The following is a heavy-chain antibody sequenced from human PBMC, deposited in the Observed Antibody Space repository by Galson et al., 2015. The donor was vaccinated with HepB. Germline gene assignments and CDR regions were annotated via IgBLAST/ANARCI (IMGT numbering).Heavy chain of an antibody. CDR2: TSGSGGST. J-gene: IGHJ3*02. V-gene: IGHV3-23*01. Sequence: SLRLSCAASGFTFSTYAMSWVRQAPGKGLEWVSSTSGSGGSTVDADSMKGRFTISRDNFKNTLYLQMYSLKAEDSAVYYCAKGAAYTYGYDAFEIWGQGTVVTVSS. CDR3: AKGAAYTYGYDAFEI. D-gene: IGHD5-24*01. CDR1: GFTFSTYA.